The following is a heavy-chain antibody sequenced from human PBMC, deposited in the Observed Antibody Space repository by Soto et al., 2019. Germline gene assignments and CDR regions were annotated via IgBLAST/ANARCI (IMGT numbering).Heavy chain of an antibody. CDR2: ISAYNGNK. D-gene: IGHD6-6*01. CDR1: GYTFTSYG. Sequence: ASVKVSCKASGYTFTSYGISWVRQAPGQGLEWMGWISAYNGNKNYAQKLQGRVTMNTDTSTSTAYMELRSLRSDDTAVYYCARALGIAARRHNWNAPGLYYYGMDVWGQGTTVTVSS. J-gene: IGHJ6*02. CDR3: ARALGIAARRHNWNAPGLYYYGMDV. V-gene: IGHV1-18*01.